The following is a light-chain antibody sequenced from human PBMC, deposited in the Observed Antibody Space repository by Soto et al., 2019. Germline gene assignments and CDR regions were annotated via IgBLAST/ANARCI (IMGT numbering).Light chain of an antibody. J-gene: IGKJ2*01. CDR1: QSLAYIDGNTY. CDR3: MQGTHWPPYT. CDR2: QVS. V-gene: IGKV2-30*01. Sequence: DVVMTQSPLSLPVTLGQPASISCRSSQSLAYIDGNTYLNWFHQRPGQSPRRLIYQVSNLNSGDPARFSGSGSGNDFTLKISRVEADDVGVYYCMQGTHWPPYTLGHGTKLQIK.